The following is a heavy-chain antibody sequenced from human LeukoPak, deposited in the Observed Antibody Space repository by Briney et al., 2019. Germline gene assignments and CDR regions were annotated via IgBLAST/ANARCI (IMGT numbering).Heavy chain of an antibody. CDR3: AREYYGDYFLDY. Sequence: GGSLRLSCAASGFTFSSYSMNWVRQAPGKGLEWVSYISGGSSTTYYADSVKGRFTISRDNAKNSLFLQMNSLRAEDTAVYYCAREYYGDYFLDYWGQGTLLTVSS. J-gene: IGHJ4*02. CDR1: GFTFSSYS. V-gene: IGHV3-48*01. CDR2: ISGGSSTT. D-gene: IGHD4-17*01.